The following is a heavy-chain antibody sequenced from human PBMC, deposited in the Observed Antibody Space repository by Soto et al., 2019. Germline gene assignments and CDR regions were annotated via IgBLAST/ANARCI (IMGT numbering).Heavy chain of an antibody. CDR3: AIDRYFLSGLAFDY. CDR1: GFTFSSYA. CDR2: ISGSGGSI. Sequence: LRLSCEASGFTFSSYAMSWVRQAPGTGLEWVSAISGSGGSIYYAYPVKGRFTISSDNSKNKLFLQITSLRAEDTALYYCAIDRYFLSGLAFDYWGQGTLVTVSS. J-gene: IGHJ4*02. V-gene: IGHV3-23*01. D-gene: IGHD3-3*01.